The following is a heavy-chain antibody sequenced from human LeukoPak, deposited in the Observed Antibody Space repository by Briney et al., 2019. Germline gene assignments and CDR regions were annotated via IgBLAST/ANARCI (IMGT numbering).Heavy chain of an antibody. CDR3: AKAPVTSCRGAYCYPFDY. CDR1: GFTFSSYG. Sequence: AGGSLRLSCAASGFTFSSYGMHWVRQAPGKGLEWVAVISYDGSNKYYADSVKGRFTISRDSSKNTLYLQMNSLRAEDAAVYYCAKAPVTSCRGAYCYPFDYWGQGTLVTVSS. D-gene: IGHD2-21*01. V-gene: IGHV3-30*18. J-gene: IGHJ4*02. CDR2: ISYDGSNK.